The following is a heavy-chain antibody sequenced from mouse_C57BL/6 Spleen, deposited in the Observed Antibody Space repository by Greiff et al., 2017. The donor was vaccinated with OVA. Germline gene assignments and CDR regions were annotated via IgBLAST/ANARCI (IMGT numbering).Heavy chain of an antibody. CDR1: GYAFTNYL. CDR2: INPGSGGT. J-gene: IGHJ4*01. CDR3: ARGNYYDYDGDAMDY. D-gene: IGHD2-4*01. V-gene: IGHV1-54*01. Sequence: VQLQQSGAELVRPGTSVKVSCKASGYAFTNYLIEWVKQRPGQGLEWIGVINPGSGGTNYNEKFKGKATLTADKSSSTAYMQLSSLTSEDSAVYFCARGNYYDYDGDAMDYWGQGTSVTVSS.